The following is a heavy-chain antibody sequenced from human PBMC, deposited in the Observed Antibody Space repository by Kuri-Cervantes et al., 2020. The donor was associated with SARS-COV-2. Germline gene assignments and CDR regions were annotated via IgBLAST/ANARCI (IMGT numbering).Heavy chain of an antibody. Sequence: GESLKISCAASGFTFSSYSMNWVRQAPGKGLEWVSYISSSSSTIYYADSVKGRFTISRDNAKNSLYLQMNSLRAEDTAVYYCASFLLDRFDYWGQGTLVTVSS. CDR2: ISSSSSTI. D-gene: IGHD1-1*01. J-gene: IGHJ4*02. CDR1: GFTFSSYS. V-gene: IGHV3-48*01. CDR3: ASFLLDRFDY.